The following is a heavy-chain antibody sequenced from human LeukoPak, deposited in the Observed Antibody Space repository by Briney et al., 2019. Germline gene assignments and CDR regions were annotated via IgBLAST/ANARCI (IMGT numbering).Heavy chain of an antibody. Sequence: PSETLSLTCAVYGGSFSGYYWSWIRQPPGKGLEWIGEINHSGSTNYNPSLKSRVAISVDTSKNQFSLKLSSVTAADTAVYYCARGGSGWYGGYFDYWGQGTLVTVSS. D-gene: IGHD6-19*01. V-gene: IGHV4-34*01. CDR2: INHSGST. CDR3: ARGGSGWYGGYFDY. CDR1: GGSFSGYY. J-gene: IGHJ4*02.